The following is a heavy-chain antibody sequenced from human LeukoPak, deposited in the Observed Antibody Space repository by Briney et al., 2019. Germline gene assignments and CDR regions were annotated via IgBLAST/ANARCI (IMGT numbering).Heavy chain of an antibody. J-gene: IGHJ4*02. Sequence: SSETLSLTCAVYGGSFSGYYWSWIRQPPGNGLEWIGEINHSGSTNYNPSLKSRVTISVDTPKNQFSLKLSSVTAADTAVYYCARGGRAAKYYDYVRGSYPLDYWGQGTLVTVSS. CDR1: GGSFSGYY. D-gene: IGHD3-16*02. CDR3: ARGGRAAKYYDYVRGSYPLDY. V-gene: IGHV4-34*01. CDR2: INHSGST.